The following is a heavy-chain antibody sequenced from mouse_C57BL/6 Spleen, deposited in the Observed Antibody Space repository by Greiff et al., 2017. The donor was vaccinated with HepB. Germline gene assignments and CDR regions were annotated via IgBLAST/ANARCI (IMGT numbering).Heavy chain of an antibody. CDR1: GFTFSSYA. CDR3: TTGTFDY. D-gene: IGHD4-1*01. Sequence: EVKVVESGEGLVKPGGSLKLSCAASGFTFSSYAMSWVRQTSEKRLEWVAYISSGGDYIYYADTVKGRFTISRDNARNTLYLQMSSLKSEDTAMYYCTTGTFDYWGQGTTLTVSS. CDR2: ISSGGDYI. J-gene: IGHJ2*01. V-gene: IGHV5-9-1*02.